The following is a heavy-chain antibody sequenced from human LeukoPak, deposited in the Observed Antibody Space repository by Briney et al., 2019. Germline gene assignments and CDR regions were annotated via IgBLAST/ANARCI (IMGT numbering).Heavy chain of an antibody. CDR2: INTDGSYT. CDR1: GFTFSSYW. Sequence: GGSLRLSCAASGFTFSSYWMHWVRQAPGKGLVWVSRINTDGSYTSYADSVKGRFTISRDNAKNTLYLQMNSLRAEDTAVYYCARRPTVTTPLTAWGQGTLVTVSS. CDR3: ARRPTVTTPLTA. V-gene: IGHV3-74*01. D-gene: IGHD4-17*01. J-gene: IGHJ5*02.